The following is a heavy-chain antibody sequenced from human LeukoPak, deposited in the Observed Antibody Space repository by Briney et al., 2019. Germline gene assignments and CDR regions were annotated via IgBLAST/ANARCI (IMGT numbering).Heavy chain of an antibody. J-gene: IGHJ6*03. CDR2: IYTSGST. Sequence: PSETLSLTCTVSGGSISSGSYYWSWIRQPAGKGLEWIGRIYTSGSTNYNPSLKSRVTISVDTSKNQFSLKLSSVTAADTAVYYCARVSRAAGPGGRKNYYYYMDVWGKGTTVTISS. D-gene: IGHD6-13*01. V-gene: IGHV4-61*02. CDR3: ARVSRAAGPGGRKNYYYYMDV. CDR1: GGSISSGSYY.